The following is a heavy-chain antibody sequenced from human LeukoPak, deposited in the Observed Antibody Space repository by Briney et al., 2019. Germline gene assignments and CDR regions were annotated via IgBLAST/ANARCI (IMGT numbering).Heavy chain of an antibody. CDR2: IYYSGST. CDR3: ARGKYYDSSGPFDY. V-gene: IGHV4-39*07. D-gene: IGHD3-22*01. CDR1: GGSISSSSYY. Sequence: PSETLSLTCTVSGGSISSSSYYWGWIRQPPGKGLEWIGSIYYSGSTYYNPSLKSRVTISVDTSKNQFSLKLSSVTAADTAVYYCARGKYYDSSGPFDYWGQGTLVTVSS. J-gene: IGHJ4*02.